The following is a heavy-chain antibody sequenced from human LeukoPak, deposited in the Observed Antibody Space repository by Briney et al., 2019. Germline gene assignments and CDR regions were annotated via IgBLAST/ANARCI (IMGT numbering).Heavy chain of an antibody. J-gene: IGHJ4*02. CDR2: ISWNSGSI. CDR1: GFTFDDYA. Sequence: SGGSLRLSCAASGFTFDDYAMHWVRQAPGKGLEWVSGISWNSGSIGYADSVKGRFTISRDNAKNSLYLQMNSLRAEDTALYYCAKEGYWGQGTLVTVSS. CDR3: AKEGY. V-gene: IGHV3-9*01.